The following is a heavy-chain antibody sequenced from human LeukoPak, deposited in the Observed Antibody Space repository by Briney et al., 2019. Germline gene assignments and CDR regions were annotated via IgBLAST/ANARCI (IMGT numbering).Heavy chain of an antibody. D-gene: IGHD6-19*01. J-gene: IGHJ4*02. CDR3: ARDQWQATGGGGFDY. Sequence: ASVKVSCKASGYTFTSYGFSWVRQAPGQGLEWMGWISATTGNGNYAKKFQDRVTMTTETSTSTAYMELRSLKYDDTAVYYCARDQWQATGGGGFDYWGQGTLVTVSS. CDR1: GYTFTSYG. CDR2: ISATTGNG. V-gene: IGHV1-18*01.